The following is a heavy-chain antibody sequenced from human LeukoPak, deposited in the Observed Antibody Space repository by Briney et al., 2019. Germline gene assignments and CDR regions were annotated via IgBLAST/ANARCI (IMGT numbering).Heavy chain of an antibody. CDR1: GFTFSSYA. CDR3: AKDVDFGSGFYPYYFDY. Sequence: GGSLRLSCAASGFTFSSYAMSWVRQAPGKGLERVSAISGNGGSSYYADSVKARFTISRDNSENTLFLQMNSLRAEDTAVYYCAKDVDFGSGFYPYYFDYWGQGALVTVSS. V-gene: IGHV3-23*01. CDR2: ISGNGGSS. D-gene: IGHD3-10*01. J-gene: IGHJ4*02.